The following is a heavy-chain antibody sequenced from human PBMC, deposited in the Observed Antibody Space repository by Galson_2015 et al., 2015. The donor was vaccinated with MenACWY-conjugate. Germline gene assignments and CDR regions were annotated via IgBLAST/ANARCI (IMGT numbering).Heavy chain of an antibody. V-gene: IGHV3-48*01. CDR3: AKEGGRMDDYGDYGLGYSLDV. CDR2: ISLSGSTV. J-gene: IGHJ6*02. Sequence: SLRLSCAASGFNLNFYALNWVRQAPGKGLEWISFISLSGSTVHYADSVKGRFNISRDHAKNMLFLQMNSLRVEDTAVYYCAKEGGRMDDYGDYGLGYSLDVWGQGTTVIVSS. D-gene: IGHD4-17*01. CDR1: GFNLNFYA.